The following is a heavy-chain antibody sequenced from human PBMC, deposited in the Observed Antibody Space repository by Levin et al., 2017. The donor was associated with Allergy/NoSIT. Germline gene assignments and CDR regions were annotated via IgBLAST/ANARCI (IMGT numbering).Heavy chain of an antibody. V-gene: IGHV1-69*13. J-gene: IGHJ2*01. CDR3: SLDQPEGYCGGDCYANWYFDL. Sequence: SVKVSCKASGGTFSSYAISWVRQAPGQGLEWMGGIIPIFGTANYAQKFQGRVTITADESTSTAYMELSSLRSEDTAVYYCSLDQPEGYCGGDCYANWYFDLWGRGTLVTVSS. CDR1: GGTFSSYA. CDR2: IIPIFGTA. D-gene: IGHD2-21*01.